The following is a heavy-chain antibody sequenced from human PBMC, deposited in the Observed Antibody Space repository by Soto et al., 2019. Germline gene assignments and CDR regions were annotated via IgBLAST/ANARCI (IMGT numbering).Heavy chain of an antibody. J-gene: IGHJ6*02. CDR3: AKDGDSSSWYRSYYYYYGMDV. CDR2: ISGSGGST. CDR1: GFTFSSYA. D-gene: IGHD6-13*01. Sequence: GGTLRLSCAASGFTFSSYAMSWVRQAPGKGLEWVSAISGSGGSTYYADSVKGRFTISRDNAKNTLYLQMNSLRAEDTAVYYCAKDGDSSSWYRSYYYYYGMDVWRQGTTVTVSS. V-gene: IGHV3-23*01.